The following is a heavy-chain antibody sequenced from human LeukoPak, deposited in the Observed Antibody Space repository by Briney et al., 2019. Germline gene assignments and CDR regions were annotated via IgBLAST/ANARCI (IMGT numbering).Heavy chain of an antibody. V-gene: IGHV1-18*01. D-gene: IGHD3-22*01. Sequence: ASVKVSCKASGYTFTSYGISWVRQAPGQGLEWMGWISAYNGNTNYAQKLQGRVTMTTDTSTSTAYMELRSLRSDDTAVYYCARDTYWNYDLAYYYDSSGYRGAFDIWGQGTMVTVSS. CDR2: ISAYNGNT. J-gene: IGHJ3*02. CDR1: GYTFTSYG. CDR3: ARDTYWNYDLAYYYDSSGYRGAFDI.